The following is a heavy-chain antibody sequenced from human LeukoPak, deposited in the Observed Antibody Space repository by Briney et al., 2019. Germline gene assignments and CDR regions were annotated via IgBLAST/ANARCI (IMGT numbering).Heavy chain of an antibody. CDR1: GGSFSGYY. D-gene: IGHD3-3*01. CDR2: INHSGYT. Sequence: SETLSLTCAVYGGSFSGYYWSWIRQPPGKGLEWIGEINHSGYTNYNASLKSRVTISVDTSKNQFSLKLNSVTAADTAVYYCARDGDVVLRFLEWSNYNWFDPWGQGTLVTVSS. V-gene: IGHV4-34*01. J-gene: IGHJ5*02. CDR3: ARDGDVVLRFLEWSNYNWFDP.